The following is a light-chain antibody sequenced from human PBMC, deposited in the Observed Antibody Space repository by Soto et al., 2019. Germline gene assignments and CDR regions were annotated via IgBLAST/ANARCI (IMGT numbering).Light chain of an antibody. CDR2: RTS. V-gene: IGKV3-15*01. Sequence: EIVMTQSPAILSVSPGERATLSCRASHNINGNLAWYQQRPGQAPRLLMFRTSTRSTGFPARFSASGSVTGFNLAICSLQSEDFAVYDCQQYNNWARGTCGVGTNVEVK. J-gene: IGKJ4*01. CDR1: HNINGN. CDR3: QQYNNWARGT.